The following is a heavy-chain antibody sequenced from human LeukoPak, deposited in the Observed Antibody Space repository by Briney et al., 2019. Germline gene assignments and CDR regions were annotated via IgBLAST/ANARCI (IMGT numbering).Heavy chain of an antibody. CDR2: IYYSGST. CDR3: ARDHYYDSSGYYVPYYYYGMDV. D-gene: IGHD3-22*01. J-gene: IGHJ6*02. Sequence: PSETLSLTCTVSGGSISSSSYYWGWIRQPPGKGLEWIGSIYYSGSTYYNPSLKSRVTISVDTSKNQFSLKLSSVTAADTAVYYCARDHYYDSSGYYVPYYYYGMDVWGQGTTVTVSS. V-gene: IGHV4-39*02. CDR1: GGSISSSSYY.